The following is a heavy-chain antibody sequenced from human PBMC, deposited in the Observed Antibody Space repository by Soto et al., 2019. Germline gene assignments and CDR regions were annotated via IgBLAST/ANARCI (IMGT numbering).Heavy chain of an antibody. V-gene: IGHV3-30*18. Sequence: QVQLVESGGGVVQPGRSLRLSCAASGFTFSSYGMHWVRQAPGKGLEWVAVISYDGSNKYYADSVKGRFTISRDNSKNTLYLQMNSLSPEDTAVYYCAKDLKSGDPSRGMDVWGQGTTVTVSS. CDR1: GFTFSSYG. D-gene: IGHD3-10*01. CDR2: ISYDGSNK. CDR3: AKDLKSGDPSRGMDV. J-gene: IGHJ6*02.